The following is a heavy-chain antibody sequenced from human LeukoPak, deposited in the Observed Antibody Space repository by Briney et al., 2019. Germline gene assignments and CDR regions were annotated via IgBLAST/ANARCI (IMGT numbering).Heavy chain of an antibody. V-gene: IGHV4-59*08. CDR1: GGSINSDY. CDR2: IYHSGST. J-gene: IGHJ6*02. CDR3: ARRSMVRTVGYYYGMDV. D-gene: IGHD4/OR15-4a*01. Sequence: SETLSLTCTVSGGSINSDYWSWIRQPPGKGLEWIGYIYHSGSTNYNPSLESRVTISVDTSKKQFSLRLSSVTAADTAVYYCARRSMVRTVGYYYGMDVWGRGTTVTVSS.